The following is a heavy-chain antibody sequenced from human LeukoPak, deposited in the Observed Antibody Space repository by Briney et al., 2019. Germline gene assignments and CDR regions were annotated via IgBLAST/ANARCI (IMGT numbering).Heavy chain of an antibody. CDR3: AKGNQQWLAYDAFDI. CDR2: ISWNSGSI. Sequence: GRSLRLSCAASGFTFDDYARHWVRQAPGKCLEWVSGISWNSGSIGYADSVKGRFTISRDNAKNSLYLQMNSLRAEDMALYYCAKGNQQWLAYDAFDIWGQGTMVTVSS. J-gene: IGHJ3*02. D-gene: IGHD6-19*01. V-gene: IGHV3-9*03. CDR1: GFTFDDYA.